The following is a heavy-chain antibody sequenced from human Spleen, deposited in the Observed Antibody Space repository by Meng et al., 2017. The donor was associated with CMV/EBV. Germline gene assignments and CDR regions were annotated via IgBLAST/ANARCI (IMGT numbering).Heavy chain of an antibody. D-gene: IGHD1-26*01. Sequence: ASGFTFSSYAMNWVRQAPGEGLEWVSSISSSSTYIYYAGSVKGRFTVSRDNAKSSLYLQMNILGADDTAVYYCARGGSGSPHLGDSWGPGTLVTVSS. CDR2: ISSSSTYI. V-gene: IGHV3-21*06. CDR1: GFTFSSYA. J-gene: IGHJ4*02. CDR3: ARGGSGSPHLGDS.